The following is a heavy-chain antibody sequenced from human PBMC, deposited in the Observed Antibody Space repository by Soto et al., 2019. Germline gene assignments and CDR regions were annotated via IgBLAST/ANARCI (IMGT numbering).Heavy chain of an antibody. D-gene: IGHD1-20*01. Sequence: SGPTLVNPTQTLTLTCTFSGFSLSTSGMCVSWIRQPPGKALEWLARIDWDNDKYYSTSLETRLTISKDTSKNQVVLTMTNMDPVDTATYYCTRIVTGTYLDYWGQGTLVTVSS. CDR1: GFSLSTSGMC. J-gene: IGHJ4*02. V-gene: IGHV2-70*11. CDR3: TRIVTGTYLDY. CDR2: IDWDNDK.